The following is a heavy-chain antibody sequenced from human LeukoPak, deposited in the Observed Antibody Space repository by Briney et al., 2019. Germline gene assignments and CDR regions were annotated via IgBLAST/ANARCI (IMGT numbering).Heavy chain of an antibody. J-gene: IGHJ4*02. D-gene: IGHD5-18*01. CDR2: INHSGST. CDR1: GGSFSGYY. Sequence: IPSETLTLTCAVYGGSFSGYYWSWIRQPPGKGLEWIGEINHSGSTNYNPSLKSRVTISVDTSKNQFSLKLSSVTAADTAVYYCARGYMSRRWIQLWYFDYWGQGTLVTVSS. CDR3: ARGYMSRRWIQLWYFDY. V-gene: IGHV4-34*01.